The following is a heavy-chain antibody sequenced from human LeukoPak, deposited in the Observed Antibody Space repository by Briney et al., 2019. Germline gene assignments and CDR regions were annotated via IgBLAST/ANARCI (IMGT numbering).Heavy chain of an antibody. CDR1: GYSIRSGYY. D-gene: IGHD3-3*01. CDR3: ARHHGNFWSGYYIY. CDR2: MFHSWST. Sequence: SETLSLTCAVSGYSIRSGYYWGWIRQPPGKGLEWIGSMFHSWSTYYNPSLKSRVTISVDTSKNQFSLKLTSVTAADTAVYYCARHHGNFWSGYYIYWGQGILVAVSS. J-gene: IGHJ4*02. V-gene: IGHV4-38-2*01.